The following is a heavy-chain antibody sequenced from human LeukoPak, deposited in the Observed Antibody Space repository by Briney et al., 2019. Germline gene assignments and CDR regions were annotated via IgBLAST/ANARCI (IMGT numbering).Heavy chain of an antibody. CDR1: GGSISSYF. V-gene: IGHV4-59*08. D-gene: IGHD6-19*01. J-gene: IGHJ4*02. CDR2: IYYSGST. CDR3: ARIDRAVAGTIDY. Sequence: SETLSLTCTVSGGSISSYFWSWIRQPPGKGLEWIGYIYYSGSTNYNPSLKSRVTMSVDTSKNQFSLKLSSVTAADTAVYCCARIDRAVAGTIDYWGQGTLVTVSS.